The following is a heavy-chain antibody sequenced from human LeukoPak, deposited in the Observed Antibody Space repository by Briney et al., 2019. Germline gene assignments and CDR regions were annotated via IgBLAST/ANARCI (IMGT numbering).Heavy chain of an antibody. CDR2: IYTSGST. D-gene: IGHD6-19*01. CDR1: GGSISSGSYY. CDR3: AREWLRTSYYMDV. Sequence: SETLSLTCTVSGGSISSGSYYWSWIRQPAGKGLEWIGRIYTSGSTNYNPSLKSRVTISVDTSKNQFSLKLSSVTAADTAVYYCAREWLRTSYYMDVWGKGTTVTISS. V-gene: IGHV4-61*02. J-gene: IGHJ6*03.